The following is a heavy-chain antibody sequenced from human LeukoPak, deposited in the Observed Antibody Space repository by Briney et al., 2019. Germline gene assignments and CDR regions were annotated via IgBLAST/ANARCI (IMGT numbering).Heavy chain of an antibody. CDR2: IKQDGSEK. CDR1: GFTFSSYW. D-gene: IGHD3-3*01. J-gene: IGHJ3*02. Sequence: GGSLRLSCAASGFTFSSYWMSWVRQAPGKGLEWVANIKQDGSEKYYVDSVKGRFTISRDNAKNSLYLQMNSLRAEDTAVYYCARDDAHYDFWSGYLNIWGQGTMVTVSS. CDR3: ARDDAHYDFWSGYLNI. V-gene: IGHV3-7*01.